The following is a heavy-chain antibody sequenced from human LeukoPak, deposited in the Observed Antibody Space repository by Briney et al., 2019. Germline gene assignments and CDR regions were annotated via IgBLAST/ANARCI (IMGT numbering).Heavy chain of an antibody. CDR3: ARHPTGATNFDY. CDR2: IYYSGST. CDR1: GGSISSYY. J-gene: IGHJ4*02. V-gene: IGHV4-59*08. D-gene: IGHD1-26*01. Sequence: SETLSLTCTVSGGSISSYYWSWIRQPPGKGLEWIGYIYYSGSTNYNPSLKSRVTISVDTSKNQFSLKLSSVTAADTAVYYCARHPTGATNFDYWGQGTLVAVSS.